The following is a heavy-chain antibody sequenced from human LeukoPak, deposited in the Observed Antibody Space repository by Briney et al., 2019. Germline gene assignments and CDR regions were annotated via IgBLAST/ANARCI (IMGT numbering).Heavy chain of an antibody. CDR1: GGSISSGSYY. CDR2: IYTSGST. J-gene: IGHJ4*02. Sequence: SQTLSLTCTVSGGSISSGSYYWSWIRQPAGKGLEWIGRIYTSGSTNYNPSLKGRVTISVDTSKNQFSLKLSSVTAADTAVYYCARDLGAHYWGQGTLVTVSS. CDR3: ARDLGAHY. V-gene: IGHV4-61*02.